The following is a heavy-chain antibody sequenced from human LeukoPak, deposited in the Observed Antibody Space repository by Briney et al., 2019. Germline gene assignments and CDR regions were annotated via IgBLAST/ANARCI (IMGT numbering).Heavy chain of an antibody. CDR2: INHSGST. J-gene: IGHJ4*02. V-gene: IGHV4-34*01. CDR3: ARGPYDYVWGSYHLPYYFDY. Sequence: SETLSLTCAVYGGSFSGYYWSWIRQPPGKGLEWIGEINHSGSTNYNPSLKSRVTISVDTSKNQVSLKLSSVTAADTAVYYCARGPYDYVWGSYHLPYYFDYWGQGTLVTVSS. CDR1: GGSFSGYY. D-gene: IGHD3-16*02.